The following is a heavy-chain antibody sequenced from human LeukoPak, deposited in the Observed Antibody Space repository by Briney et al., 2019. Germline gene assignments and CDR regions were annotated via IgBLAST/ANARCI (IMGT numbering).Heavy chain of an antibody. CDR3: ARASIAAAGAEYFQH. V-gene: IGHV3-53*05. CDR1: GFTVSDNY. CDR2: FYGGGTT. Sequence: GGSLRLSCAASGFTVSDNYMTWVRQAPGKGLEWVSVFYGGGTTYYADSVKGRFTISRDNSKNTLYLQMNSLRAEDTAVYYCARASIAAAGAEYFQHWGQGTLVTVSS. J-gene: IGHJ1*01. D-gene: IGHD6-13*01.